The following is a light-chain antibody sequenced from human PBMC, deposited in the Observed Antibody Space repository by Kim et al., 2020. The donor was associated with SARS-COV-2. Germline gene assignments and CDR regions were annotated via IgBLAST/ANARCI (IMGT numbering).Light chain of an antibody. CDR1: NIGRKN. CDR3: QVWDSSTLV. V-gene: IGLV3-9*01. J-gene: IGLJ3*02. CDR2: RDS. Sequence: SYELTQPLSVSVALGQTARITCGGNNIGRKNVHWYQQKPGQAPVVVIYRDSNRPSGIPERFSGSNSGNTATLTISRAQAGDEADYYCQVWDSSTLVFGGG.